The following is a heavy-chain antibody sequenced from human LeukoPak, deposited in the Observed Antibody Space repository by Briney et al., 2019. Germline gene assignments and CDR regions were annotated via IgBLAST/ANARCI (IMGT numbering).Heavy chain of an antibody. CDR3: AREEDYGDYVLGH. J-gene: IGHJ4*02. V-gene: IGHV1-69*04. CDR2: IIPILGIG. CDR1: GGTFSIYA. Sequence: SVTVSFKASGGTFSIYAFNWVRQAPGQGLEWMGRIIPILGIGKYAQKFQGRVTIIADKSTSTAYMELSSLRSEDMAVYYCAREEDYGDYVLGHWGQGTLVTVSS. D-gene: IGHD4-17*01.